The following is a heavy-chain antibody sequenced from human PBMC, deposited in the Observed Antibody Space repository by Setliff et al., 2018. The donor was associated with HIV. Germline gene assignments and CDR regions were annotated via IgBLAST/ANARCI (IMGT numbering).Heavy chain of an antibody. CDR2: INPNSGGT. Sequence: ASVKVSCKASGYTFTGYYMHWVRQAPGQGLEWMGRINPNSGGTNYAQKFQGRVTMTRDTSISTAYMELSRLRSDDTAVYYCARDREEVVVVPAARNWFGPWGQGTLVTVS. J-gene: IGHJ5*02. CDR1: GYTFTGYY. V-gene: IGHV1-2*06. CDR3: ARDREEVVVVPAARNWFGP. D-gene: IGHD2-2*01.